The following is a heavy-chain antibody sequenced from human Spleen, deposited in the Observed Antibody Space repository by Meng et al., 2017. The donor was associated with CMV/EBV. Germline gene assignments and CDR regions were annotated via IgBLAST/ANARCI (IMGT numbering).Heavy chain of an antibody. D-gene: IGHD5-18*01. Sequence: SETLSLTCTVSAHSISSAYQWAWIRQPPGKGLEWIGYIHYTGNTNYNPSLKSRISISVDTSKNQFSLNLSSVTAADTAVYYCARDVDTASFDYWGQGTLVTVSS. V-gene: IGHV4-61*01. CDR1: AHSISSAYQ. CDR2: IHYTGNT. J-gene: IGHJ4*02. CDR3: ARDVDTASFDY.